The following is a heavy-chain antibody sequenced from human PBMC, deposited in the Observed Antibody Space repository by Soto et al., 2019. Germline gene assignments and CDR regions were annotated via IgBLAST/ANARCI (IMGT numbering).Heavy chain of an antibody. Sequence: QITLKESGPTLVKPTQTLTLTCTFSGFSFSTIEVGVGWIRQPPGKALEWLALIYWDDDKRYSPSLKSRLTITKDTSKNQVVLTMTSMDPVDTATYYCTRGGWTTYYSPFFDYWGQGTLVTVAS. J-gene: IGHJ4*02. CDR2: IYWDDDK. CDR1: GFSFSTIEVG. V-gene: IGHV2-5*02. D-gene: IGHD3-10*01. CDR3: TRGGWTTYYSPFFDY.